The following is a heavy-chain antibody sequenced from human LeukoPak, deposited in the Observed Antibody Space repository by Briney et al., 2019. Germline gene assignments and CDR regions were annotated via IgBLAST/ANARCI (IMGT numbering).Heavy chain of an antibody. CDR1: GFTVSSNY. J-gene: IGHJ4*02. CDR2: IYSGGST. CDR3: AKGDYYDSSGYYFYFDY. Sequence: PGGSLRLSCAASGFTVSSNYMSWVRQAPGKGLEWVSVIYSGGSTYYADSVKGRFTISRDNSKNTLYLQMNSLRAEDTAVYYCAKGDYYDSSGYYFYFDYWGQGTLVTVSS. V-gene: IGHV3-53*01. D-gene: IGHD3-22*01.